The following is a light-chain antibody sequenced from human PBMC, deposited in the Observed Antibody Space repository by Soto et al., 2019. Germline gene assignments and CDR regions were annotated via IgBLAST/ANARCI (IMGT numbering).Light chain of an antibody. V-gene: IGKV3-15*01. CDR3: QQYTT. Sequence: EIVMTQSPATLSVSPGERATLSCRASQSVSSNLAWYQQKPGQAPRLLIYGASTRSTGIPARFSGSGSGTEFTLTISILQSEDFAVYYCQQYTTFGGETKVEIK. J-gene: IGKJ4*01. CDR2: GAS. CDR1: QSVSSN.